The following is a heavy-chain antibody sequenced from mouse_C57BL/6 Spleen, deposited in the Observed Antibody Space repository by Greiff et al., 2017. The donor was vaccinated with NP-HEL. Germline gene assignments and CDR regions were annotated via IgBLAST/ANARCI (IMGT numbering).Heavy chain of an antibody. J-gene: IGHJ3*01. CDR3: ARFRGYDWMAY. CDR2: IYPGSGST. D-gene: IGHD2-2*01. Sequence: QVQLQQPGAELVKPGASVKMSCKASGYTFTSYWITWVKQRPGQGLEWIGDIYPGSGSTNYNEKFKSKATLTVDKSSSTAYMQLSSLTSEDSAVYYCARFRGYDWMAYWGQGTLVTVSA. CDR1: GYTFTSYW. V-gene: IGHV1-55*01.